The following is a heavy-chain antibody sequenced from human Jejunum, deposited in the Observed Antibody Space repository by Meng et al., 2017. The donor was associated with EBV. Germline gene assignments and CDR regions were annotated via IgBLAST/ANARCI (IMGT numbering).Heavy chain of an antibody. D-gene: IGHD5-12*01. CDR2: ISASGGST. CDR3: AREARAYVPYHFDL. Sequence: EVELVEAGGVVVQPGGSLIVPCAASGFTFGSFAMSWVRQAPGKGLEWVSAISASGGSTYYADSVKGRFTISRDDSRDTLHLLMNSLRAEDTALYFCAREARAYVPYHFDLWGQGTLVTVSS. V-gene: IGHV3-23*04. J-gene: IGHJ4*02. CDR1: GFTFGSFA.